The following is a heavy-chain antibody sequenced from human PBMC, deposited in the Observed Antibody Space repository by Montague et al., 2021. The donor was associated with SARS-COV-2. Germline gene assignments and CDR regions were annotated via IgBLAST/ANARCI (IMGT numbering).Heavy chain of an antibody. Sequence: SLRLSCAASGFTFSSYGMHWVRQAPGKGLEWVAVIWYDGSNKYYADSVKGRFTISRDNSKNTLYLQMNSLRAEDTAVYYRARDGHYYDSSGYYYAPYYYYGMDVWGQGTTVTVSS. D-gene: IGHD3-22*01. CDR1: GFTFSSYG. V-gene: IGHV3-33*01. CDR2: IWYDGSNK. CDR3: ARDGHYYDSSGYYYAPYYYYGMDV. J-gene: IGHJ6*02.